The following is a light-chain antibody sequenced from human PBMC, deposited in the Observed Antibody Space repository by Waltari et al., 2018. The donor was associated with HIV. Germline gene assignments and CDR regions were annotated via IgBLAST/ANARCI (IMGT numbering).Light chain of an antibody. CDR3: QSYDVATVV. CDR1: SGSIASNY. CDR2: EEA. V-gene: IGLV6-57*03. Sequence: NLILTQPRSVSGSPGSTVTISCTRSSGSIASNYVQWFLQRPDSAPATLINEEAHSPSGVPYRLSGSVDSHANSASLTISGRKTEDEADYYCQSYDVATVVFGGGTRLTVL. J-gene: IGLJ3*02.